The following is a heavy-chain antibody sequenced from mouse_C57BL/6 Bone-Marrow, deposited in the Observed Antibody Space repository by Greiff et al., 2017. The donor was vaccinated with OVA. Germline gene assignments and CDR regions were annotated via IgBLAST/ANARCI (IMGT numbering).Heavy chain of an antibody. CDR3: ARWDAMDY. CDR1: GYTFTSYW. V-gene: IGHV1-61*01. Sequence: QVQLQQSGAELVRPGFSVKLSCKASGYTFTSYWMDWVQQSPGQGLEWIGNIYPSDSETHYNQKFKDKATLTVDKSSSTADMQLSSLTSEDSAVYYCARWDAMDYWGQGTSVTVSS. J-gene: IGHJ4*01. CDR2: IYPSDSET.